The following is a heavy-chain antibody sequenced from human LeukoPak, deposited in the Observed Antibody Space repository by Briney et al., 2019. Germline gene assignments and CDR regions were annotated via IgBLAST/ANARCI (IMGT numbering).Heavy chain of an antibody. CDR1: GGSISSGGYY. CDR3: ARHYYGSGSFMDV. J-gene: IGHJ6*03. D-gene: IGHD3-10*01. V-gene: IGHV4-30-2*03. Sequence: SETLSLTCTVSGGSISSGGYYWSWIRQPPGKGLEWIGYIYHSGSTYYNPSLKSRVTISVDTSKNQFSLKLSSVTAADTAVYYCARHYYGSGSFMDVWGKGTTVTVSS. CDR2: IYHSGST.